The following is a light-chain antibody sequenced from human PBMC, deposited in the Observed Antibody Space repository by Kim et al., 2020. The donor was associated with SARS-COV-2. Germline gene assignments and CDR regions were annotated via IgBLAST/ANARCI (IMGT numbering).Light chain of an antibody. V-gene: IGLV3-19*01. CDR2: AKN. CDR1: ILRSYY. J-gene: IGLJ2*01. CDR3: NSRDSSGNVI. Sequence: SSELTQDPAVSVALGQTVRITCQGDILRSYYATWYQQKPGQAPLVVIYAKNNRPSGSPDRFSGSTSGNTASLTITGAQAEDEADYYCNSRDSSGNVIFGGGTKVTVL.